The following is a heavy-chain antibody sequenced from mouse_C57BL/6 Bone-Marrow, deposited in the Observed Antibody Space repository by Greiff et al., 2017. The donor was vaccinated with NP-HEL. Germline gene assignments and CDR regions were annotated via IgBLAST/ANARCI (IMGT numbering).Heavy chain of an antibody. CDR2: IYPGSGNT. Sequence: QVQLQQSGAELVRPGASVKLSCKASGYTFTDYYINWVKQRPGQGLEWIARIYPGSGNTYYNEKFKGKATLTAEKSSSTAYMQLSSLTSEDSAVYFCARGYIGSSYVAWFAYWGQGTLVTVSA. CDR1: GYTFTDYY. V-gene: IGHV1-76*01. J-gene: IGHJ3*01. CDR3: ARGYIGSSYVAWFAY. D-gene: IGHD1-1*01.